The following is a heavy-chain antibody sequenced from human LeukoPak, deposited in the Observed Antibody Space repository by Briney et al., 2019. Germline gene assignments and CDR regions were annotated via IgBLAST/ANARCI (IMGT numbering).Heavy chain of an antibody. CDR1: GGSISSYY. Sequence: SETLPLTCTVSGGSISSYYWSWIRQPPGKGLEWIGYIYYSGSTNYNPSLKSRVTISVDTSKNQFSLKLSSVTAADTAVYYCARDSVYGDYGTWFDPWGQGTLVTVSS. V-gene: IGHV4-59*01. D-gene: IGHD4-17*01. CDR2: IYYSGST. CDR3: ARDSVYGDYGTWFDP. J-gene: IGHJ5*02.